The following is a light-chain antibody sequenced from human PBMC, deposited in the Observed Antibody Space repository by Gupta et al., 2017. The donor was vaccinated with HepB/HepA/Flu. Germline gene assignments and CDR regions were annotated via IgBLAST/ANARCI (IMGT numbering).Light chain of an antibody. V-gene: IGKV3-20*01. CDR1: QSVSRH. CDR3: QQYGMAPFT. Sequence: EIVLTQSPGTLSLSPGERATLSCRASQSVSRHLAWYQQKAGQAPRLLVYGASGRATGIPDRFSHSGSGTXFTLTIXRLEPEDFAVYYCQQYGMAPFTFGXGTKVEIK. J-gene: IGKJ3*01. CDR2: GAS.